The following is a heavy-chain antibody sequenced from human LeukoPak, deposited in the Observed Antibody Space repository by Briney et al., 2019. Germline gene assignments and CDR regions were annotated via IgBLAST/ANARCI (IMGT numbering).Heavy chain of an antibody. CDR2: IIPIFGAA. D-gene: IGHD2-15*01. V-gene: IGHV1-69*06. CDR3: ARLPGYCSGGSCYSWVG. CDR1: GYTFTGCY. Sequence: SVKVCCKTSGYTFTGCYLHWVRQAPGQGLAWMGGIIPIFGAANYAQKFQGRVTITADKSTSTAYMELSSLRSEDTAVYYCARLPGYCSGGSCYSWVGWGQGTLVTVSS. J-gene: IGHJ4*02.